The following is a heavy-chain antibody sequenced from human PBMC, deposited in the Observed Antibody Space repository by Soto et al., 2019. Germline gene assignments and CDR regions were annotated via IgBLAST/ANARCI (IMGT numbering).Heavy chain of an antibody. Sequence: LRLSCTASGFNFSNYAMHWVRQAPGKGLEWLAVISYDGSRTHDADSVKDRFIISRDNSKKMLYLQMSGLRREDTAIYYCARFKIAARIYFDSWGQGTLVTVSS. J-gene: IGHJ4*02. D-gene: IGHD6-6*01. V-gene: IGHV3-30*04. CDR1: GFNFSNYA. CDR2: ISYDGSRT. CDR3: ARFKIAARIYFDS.